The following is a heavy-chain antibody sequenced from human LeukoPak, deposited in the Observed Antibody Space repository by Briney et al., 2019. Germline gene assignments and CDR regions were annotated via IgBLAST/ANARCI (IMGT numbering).Heavy chain of an antibody. CDR1: GGSISSGANY. V-gene: IGHV4-30-2*01. CDR3: ARDGGTTSNPSHDTFAI. J-gene: IGHJ3*02. CDR2: ISHSESA. Sequence: PSQTLTLTCTVSGGSISSGANYWSWIRQPPGRGLEWIGYISHSESAYYSPSLESRITISVDRSKNQFSLKLKSVTAADTAIYYCARDGGTTSNPSHDTFAIWGQGTMVAVSS. D-gene: IGHD4-11*01.